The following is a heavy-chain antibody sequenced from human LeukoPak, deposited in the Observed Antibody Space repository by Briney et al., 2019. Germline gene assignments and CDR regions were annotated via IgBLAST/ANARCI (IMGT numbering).Heavy chain of an antibody. J-gene: IGHJ3*02. CDR1: GGSISSYY. Sequence: SETLSLTCTVSGGSISSYYWSWIRQPPGKGLEWIGYIYYSGSTNYNPSLKSRVTISVDTSKNQFSLKLSSVTAADTAVYYCARGRWYPLDAFDIWGQGTMVTVSS. CDR2: IYYSGST. CDR3: ARGRWYPLDAFDI. V-gene: IGHV4-59*01. D-gene: IGHD4-23*01.